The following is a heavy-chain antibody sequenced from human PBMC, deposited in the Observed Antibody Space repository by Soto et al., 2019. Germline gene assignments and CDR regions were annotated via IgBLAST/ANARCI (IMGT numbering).Heavy chain of an antibody. J-gene: IGHJ6*02. V-gene: IGHV1-46*01. CDR3: AREGSMTTLYYYGMDV. D-gene: IGHD4-17*01. Sequence: ASVKVSCKASGYTFTSYGISWVRQAPGQGLEWMGIINPSGGSTSYAQKFQGRVTMTRDTSTSTVYMELSSLRSEDTAVYYCAREGSMTTLYYYGMDVWGQGTTVTVSS. CDR2: INPSGGST. CDR1: GYTFTSYG.